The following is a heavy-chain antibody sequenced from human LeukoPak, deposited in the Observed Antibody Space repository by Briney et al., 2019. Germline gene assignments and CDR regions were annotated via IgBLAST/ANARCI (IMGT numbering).Heavy chain of an antibody. Sequence: GGSLRLSCAASGFTFSSYGMSWVRQAPGKGLEWVGFIRSKAYGGTTEYAASVKGRFTISRDDSKSIAYLQMNSLKTEDTAVYYCTRDKPQSDYWGQGTLVTVSS. CDR3: TRDKPQSDY. J-gene: IGHJ4*02. CDR2: IRSKAYGGTT. V-gene: IGHV3-49*04. CDR1: GFTFSSYG.